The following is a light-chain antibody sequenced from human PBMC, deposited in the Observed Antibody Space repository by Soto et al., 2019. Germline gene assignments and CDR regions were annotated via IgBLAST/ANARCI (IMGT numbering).Light chain of an antibody. Sequence: EILMTHSPATVSISQGERGALSCRASQSVSSDLAWYQQKPGRAPRLLIYGASARATGIPARFSGSGSGTEFTLTISSLQSEDFAFYYCHQYNNWPSTFGQGTRLEIK. CDR2: GAS. J-gene: IGKJ5*01. CDR3: HQYNNWPST. V-gene: IGKV3-15*01. CDR1: QSVSSD.